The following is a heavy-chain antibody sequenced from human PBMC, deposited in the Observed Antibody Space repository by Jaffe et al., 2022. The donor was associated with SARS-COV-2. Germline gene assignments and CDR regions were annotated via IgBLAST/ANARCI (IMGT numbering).Heavy chain of an antibody. CDR1: GTSITSGHW. Sequence: VQLQESGPGLVKPSGTLSLTCAVSGTSITSGHWWSWVRQPPGEGLEWIGEIFHTGSTKYNPSLKSRVTFSFDDSKNHFSLKLTSVTAADTAFYYCASRLAAAATDYDSWGRGTLVTVSS. D-gene: IGHD6-25*01. J-gene: IGHJ5*01. V-gene: IGHV4-4*02. CDR3: ASRLAAAATDYDS. CDR2: IFHTGST.